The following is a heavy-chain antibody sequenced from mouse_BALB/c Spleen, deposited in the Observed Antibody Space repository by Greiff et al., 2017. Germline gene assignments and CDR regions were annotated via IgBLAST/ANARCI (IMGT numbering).Heavy chain of an antibody. CDR1: GYTFTSYV. D-gene: IGHD1-2*01. J-gene: IGHJ4*01. CDR3: ARGATANAMDY. Sequence: VQLKESGPELVKPGASVKMSCKASGYTFTSYVMHWVKQKPGQGLEWIGYINPYNDGTKYNEKFKGKATLTSDKSSSTAYMELSSLTSEDSAVYYCARGATANAMDYWGQGTSVTVSS. V-gene: IGHV1-14*01. CDR2: INPYNDGT.